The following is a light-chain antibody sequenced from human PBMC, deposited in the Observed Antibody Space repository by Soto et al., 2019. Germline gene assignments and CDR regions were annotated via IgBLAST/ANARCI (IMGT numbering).Light chain of an antibody. V-gene: IGLV1-40*01. J-gene: IGLJ1*01. CDR3: QSYEDSLSGSGV. CDR1: RSNIGAGYD. Sequence: QSGLTQPPSVSGAPGQTVTISCTGSRSNIGAGYDIHWYQFLPGTAPKLLLYSFNKRPSGIPDRFSGSKSGTSASLAITGLQPEDEADYYCQSYEDSLSGSGVLGTGTKVTVL. CDR2: SFN.